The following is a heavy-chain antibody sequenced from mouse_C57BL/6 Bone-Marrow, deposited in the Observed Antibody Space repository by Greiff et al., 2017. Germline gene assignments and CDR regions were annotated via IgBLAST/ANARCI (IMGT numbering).Heavy chain of an antibody. V-gene: IGHV5-4*01. Sequence: EVQGVESGGGLVKPGGSLKLSCAASGFTFSSYAMSWVRQTPEKRLEWVATISDGGSYTYYPDNVKGRFTISRDNAKNNLYLQMSHLKSEDTAMXYCARVMGPWFAYWGQGTPVTVSA. CDR1: GFTFSSYA. D-gene: IGHD2-3*01. CDR2: ISDGGSYT. J-gene: IGHJ3*01. CDR3: ARVMGPWFAY.